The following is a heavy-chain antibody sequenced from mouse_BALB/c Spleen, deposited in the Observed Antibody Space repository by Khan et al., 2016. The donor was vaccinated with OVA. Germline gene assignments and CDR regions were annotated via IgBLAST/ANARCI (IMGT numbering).Heavy chain of an antibody. Sequence: QVQLQQSGAELVRPGSSVKISCKASGYAFSSYWMNWMKQRPGQGLEWIGQIYPGDGDTNDNGKFEGKATLTADKSSSTASLQLSSLTSEDSAVDCCARACGYWYFGVWGAGTTVTVSS. CDR3: ARACGYWYFGV. J-gene: IGHJ1*01. V-gene: IGHV1-80*01. CDR1: GYAFSSYW. CDR2: IYPGDGDT.